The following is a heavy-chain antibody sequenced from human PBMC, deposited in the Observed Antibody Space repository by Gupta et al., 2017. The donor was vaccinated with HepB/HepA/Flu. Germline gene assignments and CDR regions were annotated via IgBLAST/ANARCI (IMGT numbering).Heavy chain of an antibody. Sequence: QVQLVESGGGVVQPGRSLRLSCAASGFTFSSYAMHWVRQAPGKGLEWVAVISYDGSNKYYADSVKGRFTISRDNSKNTLYLQMNSLRVEDTAVYYCARTYYDYVWGSYRTLWYFDYWGQGTLVTVSS. CDR3: ARTYYDYVWGSYRTLWYFDY. V-gene: IGHV3-30-3*01. J-gene: IGHJ4*02. D-gene: IGHD3-16*02. CDR2: ISYDGSNK. CDR1: GFTFSSYA.